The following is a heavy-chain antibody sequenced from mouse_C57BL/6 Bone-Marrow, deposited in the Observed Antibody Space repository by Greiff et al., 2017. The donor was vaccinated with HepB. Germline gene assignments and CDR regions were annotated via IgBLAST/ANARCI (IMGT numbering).Heavy chain of an antibody. CDR3: ARQGICDCFAY. CDR1: GFTFSSYG. CDR2: ISSGGSYT. Sequence: VQLKESGGDLVKPGGSLKLSCAASGFTFSSYGMSWVRQTPDKRLEWVATISSGGSYTYYPDSVKGRFTISRDNAKNTLYLQMSSLKSEDTAMYYCARQGICDCFAYWGQGGLVTVSA. V-gene: IGHV5-6*01. J-gene: IGHJ3*01.